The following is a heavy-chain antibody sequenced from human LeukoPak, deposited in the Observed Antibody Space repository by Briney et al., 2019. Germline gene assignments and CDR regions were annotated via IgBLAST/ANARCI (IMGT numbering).Heavy chain of an antibody. CDR1: GYILTELS. CDR3: VIMSHTVVPTARIYYYMDI. CDR2: FDPENAKT. V-gene: IGHV1-24*01. J-gene: IGHJ6*03. Sequence: GASVKVSFRVSGYILTELSIHWVRQAPGKGLEWMGSFDPENAKTMSAQTFQGRVTMTEDTSTDTAYMELRSLRSDDTAIYYCVIMSHTVVPTARIYYYMDIWGTGTTVIVSS. D-gene: IGHD1-1*01.